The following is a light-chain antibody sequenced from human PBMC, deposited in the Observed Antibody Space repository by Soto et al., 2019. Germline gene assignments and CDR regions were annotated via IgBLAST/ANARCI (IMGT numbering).Light chain of an antibody. CDR2: DVS. Sequence: QSALTQPRSVSGSPGQSVTISCTGTSSDVGGYNYVSWYQQHPGKAPKLMIYDVSKRPSGVPDRCSGSKSGNTASLTISGLQAEDEADYYCCSYAGSYTDYVFGTGTKLTVL. V-gene: IGLV2-11*01. CDR3: CSYAGSYTDYV. J-gene: IGLJ1*01. CDR1: SSDVGGYNY.